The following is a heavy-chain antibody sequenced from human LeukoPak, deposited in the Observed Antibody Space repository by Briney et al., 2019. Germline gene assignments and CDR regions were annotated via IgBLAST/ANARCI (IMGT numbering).Heavy chain of an antibody. CDR3: ARGKIKGYCSGGSCYRGWFDP. CDR1: GGSISSYY. J-gene: IGHJ5*02. Sequence: SETLSLTCTVSGGSISSYYWSWIRQPPGKGLEWIGYIYYSGSTNYNPSLKSRVTISVDTSKNQFSLKLSSVTAADTAVYYCARGKIKGYCSGGSCYRGWFDPWGQGTLVTVSS. D-gene: IGHD2-15*01. V-gene: IGHV4-59*12. CDR2: IYYSGST.